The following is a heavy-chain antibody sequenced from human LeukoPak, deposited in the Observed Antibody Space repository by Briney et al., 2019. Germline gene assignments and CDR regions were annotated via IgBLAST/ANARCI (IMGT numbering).Heavy chain of an antibody. CDR3: ARRVGAAAGYDY. CDR1: GYTFTSYG. J-gene: IGHJ4*02. V-gene: IGHV1-18*01. CDR2: ISAYNGNT. D-gene: IGHD6-13*01. Sequence: ASVKVSCKASGYTFTSYGISWVRQAPGQGLEWMGWISAYNGNTDHAQKFQGRVTMTTDTSTNTAYMDLRSLRSDDTAVYYCARRVGAAAGYDYWGQGTLVTVSS.